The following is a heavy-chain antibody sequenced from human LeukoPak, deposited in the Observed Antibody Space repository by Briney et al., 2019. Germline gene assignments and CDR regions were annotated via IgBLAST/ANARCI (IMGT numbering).Heavy chain of an antibody. CDR3: ASTSPPSVGYYYYYGMDV. D-gene: IGHD1-26*01. CDR2: IYYSGCT. J-gene: IGHJ6*02. V-gene: IGHV4-59*08. Sequence: SETLSLTCTVSGGSISSYYWSWIRQPPGKGLEWIGYIYYSGCTSYNPSLKSRVTISVDTSKNQFSLKLSSVTAADTVVYYCASTSPPSVGYYYYYGMDVWGQGTTVTVSS. CDR1: GGSISSYY.